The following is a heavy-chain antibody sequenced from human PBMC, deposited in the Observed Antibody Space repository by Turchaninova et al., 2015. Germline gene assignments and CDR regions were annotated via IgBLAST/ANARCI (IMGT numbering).Heavy chain of an antibody. Sequence: QVQLVESGGGLVKPGGSLRLYCAASGFSLSDYYMAWIRQAPGTGRGGVSYISTTRRYTKYAKSVKGRVTSARDNRKNSLFMQMNSLRGEDTVVDYWAGGGRVTIDYGLDVWGQGTTVTVSS. CDR3: AGGGRVTIDYGLDV. V-gene: IGHV3-11*06. CDR2: ISTTRRYT. J-gene: IGHJ6*02. CDR1: GFSLSDYY. D-gene: IGHD3-3*01.